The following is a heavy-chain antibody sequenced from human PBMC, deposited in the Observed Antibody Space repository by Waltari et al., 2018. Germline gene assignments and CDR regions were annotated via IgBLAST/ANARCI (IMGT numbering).Heavy chain of an antibody. CDR3: ARSPKEGY. CDR1: GFTCNNNY. J-gene: IGHJ4*02. Sequence: EVQLVESGGGLIQPGGSLRVSCAASGFTCNNNYMIWVRQAPGKGLEWVSLIFSGSNTFDADSVRGRFTISRDSTKNTLYLQMNSLRTEDTAVYYWARSPKEGYGGQGTLVTVSS. V-gene: IGHV3-53*01. CDR2: IFSGSNT.